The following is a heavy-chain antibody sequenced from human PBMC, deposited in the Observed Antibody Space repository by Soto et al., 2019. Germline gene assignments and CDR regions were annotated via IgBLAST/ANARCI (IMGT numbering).Heavy chain of an antibody. Sequence: QVQLQQWGAGLLKPSETLSLTCAVYGGFVSSGSYYWSWIRQPPGTGLEWIGAMSHSGGTHFNPSLKSRVTISVDTSKNQFALNIYSVTAADTALYYCARVERGTVTTVVDAFDIWGPGTMVTVSS. D-gene: IGHD1-1*01. CDR3: ARVERGTVTTVVDAFDI. J-gene: IGHJ3*02. CDR2: MSHSGGT. CDR1: GGFVSSGSYY. V-gene: IGHV4-34*01.